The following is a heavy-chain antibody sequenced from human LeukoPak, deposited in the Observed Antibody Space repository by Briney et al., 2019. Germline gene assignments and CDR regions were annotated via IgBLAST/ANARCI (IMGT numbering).Heavy chain of an antibody. CDR2: IKQDGSEK. D-gene: IGHD3-22*01. CDR1: GFTFSSYW. J-gene: IGHJ4*02. Sequence: GGSLRLSCAASGFTFSSYWMSWVRQAPGKGLEWVANIKQDGSEKYYVDSVKGRFTISRDNAKNSLYLQMNSLRAEDTAVYYCARGGYDSSGYRIEDYWGQGTLVTVSS. CDR3: ARGGYDSSGYRIEDY. V-gene: IGHV3-7*01.